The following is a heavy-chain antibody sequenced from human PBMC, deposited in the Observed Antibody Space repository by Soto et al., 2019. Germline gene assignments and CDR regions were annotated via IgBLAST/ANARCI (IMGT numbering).Heavy chain of an antibody. CDR2: IIPIFGTA. CDR1: GGTFSSYA. J-gene: IGHJ6*02. D-gene: IGHD5-18*01. V-gene: IGHV1-69*13. Sequence: VASVKVSCKASGGTFSSYAISWVRQAPGQGLEWMGGIIPIFGTANYAQKFQGRVTITADESTSTAYMELSSLRSEDTAVYYCARDSPPHVDTAMVTPYGMDVWGQGTTVTVSS. CDR3: ARDSPPHVDTAMVTPYGMDV.